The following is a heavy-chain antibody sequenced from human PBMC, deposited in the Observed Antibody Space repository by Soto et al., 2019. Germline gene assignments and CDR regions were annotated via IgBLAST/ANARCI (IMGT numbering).Heavy chain of an antibody. CDR2: IYYSGST. V-gene: IGHV4-30-4*01. J-gene: IGHJ4*02. Sequence: SETLSLTCTVSGGSISSGDYYWSWIRQPPGKGLEWIGYIYYSGSTYYNPSLKSRVTISVDTSKNQLSLKLSSVTAADTAVYYCARAPGPYFDYWGQGTLVTVSS. CDR3: ARAPGPYFDY. CDR1: GGSISSGDYY.